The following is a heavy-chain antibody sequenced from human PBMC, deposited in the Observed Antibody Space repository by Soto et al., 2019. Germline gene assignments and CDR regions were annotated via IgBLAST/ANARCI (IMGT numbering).Heavy chain of an antibody. CDR2: IYYSGST. V-gene: IGHV4-59*01. D-gene: IGHD3-10*01. Sequence: ASETLSHTCTVSGGSIISYYWSWIRQPPGKGLEWIGYIYYSGSTNYNPSLKSRVTISVDTSKNQFSLKLSSVTAADTAVYYCARGFEVRGYYYYMDVWGKGTTVTVSS. CDR3: ARGFEVRGYYYYMDV. CDR1: GGSIISYY. J-gene: IGHJ6*03.